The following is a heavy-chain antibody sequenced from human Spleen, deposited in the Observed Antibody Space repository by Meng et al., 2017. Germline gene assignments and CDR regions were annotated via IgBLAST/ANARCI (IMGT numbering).Heavy chain of an antibody. CDR2: ISCASTYI. J-gene: IGHJ4*03. CDR3: ARSAGIGPYGFEV. V-gene: IGHV3-21*06. Sequence: LGESGGGFVSPGGSLRPSCSAPGFTCRSNYMSWARQAPGKGLEWVASISCASTYIYYADSVKGRFIISRDDATNSLYLQMSSLRADDTAVYSCARSAGIGPYGFEVWGQGTLVTVSS. D-gene: IGHD3-10*01. CDR1: GFTCRSNY.